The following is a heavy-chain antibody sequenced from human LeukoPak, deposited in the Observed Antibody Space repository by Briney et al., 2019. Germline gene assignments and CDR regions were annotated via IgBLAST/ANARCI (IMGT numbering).Heavy chain of an antibody. J-gene: IGHJ5*02. CDR2: ISAYNGNT. D-gene: IGHD3-9*01. CDR3: ARVNGNKLRYFDWLLYGSSWFDP. Sequence: GASVKVSCKASGYTFTSYGISWVRQAPGQGLEWMGWISAYNGNTNYAQKLQGRVTMTTDTSTSTAYMELRSLRSDDTAVYYCARVNGNKLRYFDWLLYGSSWFDPWGQGTLVTVSS. CDR1: GYTFTSYG. V-gene: IGHV1-18*01.